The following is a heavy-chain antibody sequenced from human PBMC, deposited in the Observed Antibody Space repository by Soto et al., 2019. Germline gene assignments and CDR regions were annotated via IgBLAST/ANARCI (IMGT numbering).Heavy chain of an antibody. D-gene: IGHD1-26*01. Sequence: SETLSLTCAVSGGSISSGGYSWSWIRQPPGKGLEWIGYMYYSGNANYNPSLRSRITISVDTSKNQFSLNLNSVTAADTAVYYCAREYPVHSAYFDYWGQGILVTVS. CDR2: MYYSGNA. CDR1: GGSISSGGYS. V-gene: IGHV4-61*08. J-gene: IGHJ4*02. CDR3: AREYPVHSAYFDY.